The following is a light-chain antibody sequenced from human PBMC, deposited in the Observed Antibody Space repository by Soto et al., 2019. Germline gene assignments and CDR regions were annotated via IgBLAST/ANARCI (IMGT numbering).Light chain of an antibody. CDR3: SSYTTSSSYV. Sequence: QSALTQPASVSGTPGQSITMSCTGTSSDVGGYDYVSWYQQHPGEVPKLLIYQVFSRALGVSNRFSGSKSGNTASLTISGLQADDEADYYCSSYTTSSSYVFGTGTKLTVL. CDR1: SSDVGGYDY. J-gene: IGLJ1*01. CDR2: QVF. V-gene: IGLV2-14*01.